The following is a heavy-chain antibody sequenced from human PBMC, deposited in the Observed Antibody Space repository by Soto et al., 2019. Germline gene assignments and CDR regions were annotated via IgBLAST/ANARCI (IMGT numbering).Heavy chain of an antibody. D-gene: IGHD3-3*01. CDR3: ALFPERFSTFFSYMDV. V-gene: IGHV4-34*02. CDR1: GGSLSVYY. Sequence: QVQLQQWGAGLLKPSETLSPTCGVYGGSLSVYYWSWIRQSPGKGLEWMGEIDHSGSTNYNPSFTTRETISVDTSKNQFSVKLTSVTAADTAVYYWALFPERFSTFFSYMDVWGGGTTVTVSS. J-gene: IGHJ6*03. CDR2: IDHSGST.